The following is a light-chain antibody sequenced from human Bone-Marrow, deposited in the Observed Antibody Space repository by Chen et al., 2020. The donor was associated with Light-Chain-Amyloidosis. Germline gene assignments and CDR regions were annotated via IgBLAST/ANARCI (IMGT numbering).Light chain of an antibody. Sequence: SYELPPPPSVPVSPGPTARITCSGDDLPTKYAYWYQQKPGQAPVLVIHRDTERPSGISERFSGSSSGTTATLTISGVQAEDEADYHCQSADSSGTYEVIFGGGTKLTVL. CDR2: RDT. CDR1: DLPTKY. CDR3: QSADSSGTYEVI. V-gene: IGLV3-25*03. J-gene: IGLJ2*01.